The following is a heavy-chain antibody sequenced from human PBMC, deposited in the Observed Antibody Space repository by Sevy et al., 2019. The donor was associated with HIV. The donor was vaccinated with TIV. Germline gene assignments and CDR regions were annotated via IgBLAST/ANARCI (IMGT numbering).Heavy chain of an antibody. CDR2: IISDGLAT. D-gene: IGHD3-3*01. CDR3: ARGTKGVADS. J-gene: IGHJ4*02. V-gene: IGHV3-74*01. CDR1: GFTFRSDW. Sequence: GGSLRLSCAASGFTFRSDWMHWVRQAPGKGLAWVAQIISDGLATNYADAVRGRFTISRDTAKNTLYLQMDSLRVEDTAVYYCARGTKGVADSWGQGTLVTVSS.